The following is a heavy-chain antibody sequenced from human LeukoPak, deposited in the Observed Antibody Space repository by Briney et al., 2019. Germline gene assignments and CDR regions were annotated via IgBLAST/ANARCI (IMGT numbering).Heavy chain of an antibody. Sequence: GGSLRLSCAASGNYWMHWVRQAPGKGLVWVSHINSDGSCTSYADSVKDRFTISKDNAKNTVYLQMNNLRVEDTAVYYCVSFYETYWGRGTLVTVS. CDR1: GNYW. CDR2: INSDGSCT. V-gene: IGHV3-74*01. D-gene: IGHD2-2*01. J-gene: IGHJ4*02. CDR3: VSFYETY.